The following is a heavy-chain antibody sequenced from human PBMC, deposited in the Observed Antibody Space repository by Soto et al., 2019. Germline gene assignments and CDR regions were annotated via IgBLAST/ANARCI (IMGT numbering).Heavy chain of an antibody. V-gene: IGHV1-18*01. CDR2: ISAYNGNT. D-gene: IGHD3-22*01. CDR3: ARDRSIVVASYYFDY. J-gene: IGHJ4*02. CDR1: GYTFTSYG. Sequence: QVQLVQSGAEVKKPGASVKVSCKASGYTFTSYGISWVRQAPGQGREWMGWISAYNGNTNYAQKLQGRVTMTPDTSTSTAYMELRSLRSDDTAVYYCARDRSIVVASYYFDYWGQGTLVTVSS.